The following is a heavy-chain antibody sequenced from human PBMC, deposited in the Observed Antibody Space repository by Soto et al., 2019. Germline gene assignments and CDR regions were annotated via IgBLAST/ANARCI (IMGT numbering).Heavy chain of an antibody. CDR1: GFTFSSYG. D-gene: IGHD3-10*01. CDR3: ANDRGCRPRRGLEYGMEV. V-gene: IGHV3-30*18. Sequence: GESLRLSCAASGFTFSSYGMHWVRQAPGKGLEWVAVISYDGSNKYYADSVKGRFTISRDNSKNTLYLQMNSLRAEDTAVYYCANDRGCRPRRGLEYGMEVSGQGTTVTV. J-gene: IGHJ6*02. CDR2: ISYDGSNK.